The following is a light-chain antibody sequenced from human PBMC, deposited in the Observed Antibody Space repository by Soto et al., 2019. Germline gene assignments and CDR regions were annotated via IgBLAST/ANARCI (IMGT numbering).Light chain of an antibody. J-gene: IGKJ4*01. Sequence: GERVTLSCRASQSVSSSYLTWYQQKPGKAPKLLIFAASTLQSGVPSRFSGSGSGTDFTLTISSLQPEDFATYYCQQLNSYPLSFGGGTKVDIK. CDR3: QQLNSYPLS. CDR1: QSVSSSY. CDR2: AAS. V-gene: IGKV1-9*01.